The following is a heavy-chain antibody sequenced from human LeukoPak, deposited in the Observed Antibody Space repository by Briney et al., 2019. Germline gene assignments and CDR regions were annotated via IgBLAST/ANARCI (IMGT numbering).Heavy chain of an antibody. J-gene: IGHJ4*02. CDR2: LYYSGYS. D-gene: IGHD2-21*01. CDR1: GGSITSYY. Sequence: SETLSLTCTVSGGSITSYYWAWLRQPPGKGLEWIGYLYYSGYSNYNPSLKSRVSMSVDTSKNQFSLKLTSVTAADTAVYYCARHSIASDGARLFDYWGRGALVTVSP. V-gene: IGHV4-59*08. CDR3: ARHSIASDGARLFDY.